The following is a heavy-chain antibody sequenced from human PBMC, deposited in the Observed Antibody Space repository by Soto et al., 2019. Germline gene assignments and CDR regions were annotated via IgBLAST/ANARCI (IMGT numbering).Heavy chain of an antibody. CDR1: GFTFSSYG. V-gene: IGHV3-33*01. Sequence: VGSLRLSCAASGFTFSSYGMHWVRQAPGKGVEWVAVIWYDGSNKYYAESVKGRFTISRDNSKNTLYLQMNSLRAEDTAVYYCARDSHVGSGWQLTADYWGQGTLVTVSS. CDR3: ARDSHVGSGWQLTADY. J-gene: IGHJ4*02. CDR2: IWYDGSNK. D-gene: IGHD6-19*01.